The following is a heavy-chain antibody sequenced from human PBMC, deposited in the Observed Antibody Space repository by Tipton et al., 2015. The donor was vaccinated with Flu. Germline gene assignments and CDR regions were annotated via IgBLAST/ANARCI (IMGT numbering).Heavy chain of an antibody. J-gene: IGHJ4*02. CDR3: ARGGGYNPYYFEY. CDR1: GFTFSSYS. V-gene: IGHV3-21*01. CDR2: VSSSSSYI. Sequence: GSLRLSCAASGFTFSSYSMNWVRQAPGKGLEWVSSVSSSSSYIHYADSVKGRFTISRDSAKNSLYLQMNSLRAEDTAVYYCARGGGYNPYYFEYWGEGTLV. D-gene: IGHD5-24*01.